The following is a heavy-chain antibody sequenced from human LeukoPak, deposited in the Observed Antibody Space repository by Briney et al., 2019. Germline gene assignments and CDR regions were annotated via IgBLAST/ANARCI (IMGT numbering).Heavy chain of an antibody. V-gene: IGHV1-2*02. Sequence: ASVKVSCKASEYTFIDYYMYWVRQAPGQGLEWMGWMNPNSGGTNYAQRFQGRVTMTRDTSITTAYMELSSLTSDDTAVYYCARQGAAGKYYYYYMDVWGKGTTVTVSS. CDR1: EYTFIDYY. CDR2: MNPNSGGT. CDR3: ARQGAAGKYYYYYMDV. J-gene: IGHJ6*03. D-gene: IGHD6-13*01.